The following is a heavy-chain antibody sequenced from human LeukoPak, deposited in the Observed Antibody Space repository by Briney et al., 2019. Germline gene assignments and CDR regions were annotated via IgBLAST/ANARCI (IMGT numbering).Heavy chain of an antibody. V-gene: IGHV3-74*01. CDR2: MNSDGSST. CDR1: GFTFSSYW. J-gene: IGHJ4*02. Sequence: GGSLRLSCAASGFTFSSYWMHWVRQAPGKGLVWVSRMNSDGSSTSYADSVKGRFTISRDNAKNTLYLQMNSLRAEDTAVYYCARESSYYYDSSGYDPMDYWGQGTLVTVSS. D-gene: IGHD3-22*01. CDR3: ARESSYYYDSSGYDPMDY.